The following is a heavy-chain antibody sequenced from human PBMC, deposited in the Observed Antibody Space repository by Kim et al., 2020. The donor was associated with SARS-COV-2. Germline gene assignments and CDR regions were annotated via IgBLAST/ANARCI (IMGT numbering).Heavy chain of an antibody. Sequence: KGRFTISRDNAKNSLYLQMNSLRAEDTALYYCAKDIKKQQRYYYSYGMDVWGQGATVTVSS. J-gene: IGHJ6*02. CDR3: AKDIKKQQRYYYSYGMDV. V-gene: IGHV3-9*01. D-gene: IGHD6-13*01.